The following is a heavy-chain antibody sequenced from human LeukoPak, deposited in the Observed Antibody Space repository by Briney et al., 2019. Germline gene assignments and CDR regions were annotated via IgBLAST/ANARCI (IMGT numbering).Heavy chain of an antibody. Sequence: GGSLRLSCAVSGFFLNNYGMTWVRQAPGKGLEWVSGNNWNGGSTSYADSVKGRFTISRDNAKNCLYLQMNSLRAEDTALYYCARTRTSGGYSASDYWGQGTLVTVSS. CDR3: ARTRTSGGYSASDY. CDR2: NNWNGGST. D-gene: IGHD3-10*01. V-gene: IGHV3-20*04. J-gene: IGHJ4*02. CDR1: GFFLNNYG.